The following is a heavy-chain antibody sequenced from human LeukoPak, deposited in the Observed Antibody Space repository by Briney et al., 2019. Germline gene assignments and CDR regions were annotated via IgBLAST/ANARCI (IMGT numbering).Heavy chain of an antibody. J-gene: IGHJ4*02. CDR1: GGSISSDY. Sequence: SETLSLTCSVSGGSISSDYWSWIRQPAGKGLEWIGRINASGSTRYNPSLKSRVTMSADTSKNQFSLKLSSVTAADTAVYYCARVEGSSHKFDYWGQGTLVTVSS. V-gene: IGHV4-4*07. CDR3: ARVEGSSHKFDY. D-gene: IGHD6-13*01. CDR2: INASGST.